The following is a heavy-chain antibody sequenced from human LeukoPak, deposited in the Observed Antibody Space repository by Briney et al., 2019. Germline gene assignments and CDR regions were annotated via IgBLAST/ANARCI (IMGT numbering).Heavy chain of an antibody. CDR2: VNPNSGGT. V-gene: IGHV1-2*02. J-gene: IGHJ4*02. Sequence: ASVKVSCKASGYTFTSYYMHWVRQAPGQGLEWMGWVNPNSGGTNYAQKFQGRVTMTRDTSISTAYMELSRLRSDDTAVYYCARDLYGPAGDFDYWGQGTLVTVSS. CDR1: GYTFTSYY. CDR3: ARDLYGPAGDFDY. D-gene: IGHD2/OR15-2a*01.